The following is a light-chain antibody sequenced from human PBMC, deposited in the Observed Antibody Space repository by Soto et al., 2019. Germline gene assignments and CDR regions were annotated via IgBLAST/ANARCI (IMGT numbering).Light chain of an antibody. CDR2: EDN. Sequence: NFMLTQPHSVSESPGKTVTISCTRSSGTIASNYVQWYQQRPGSAPTTVIYEDNQRPSGVPDRFSGSTDGSSNSASLTISGLQTEDEADYYCQVWDSRRDRYDFGTGTKLTVL. CDR1: SGTIASNY. V-gene: IGLV6-57*04. CDR3: QVWDSRRDRYD. J-gene: IGLJ1*01.